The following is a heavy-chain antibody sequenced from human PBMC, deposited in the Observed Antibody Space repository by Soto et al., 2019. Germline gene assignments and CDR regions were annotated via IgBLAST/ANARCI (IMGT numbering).Heavy chain of an antibody. CDR2: IISIFGTE. Sequence: ASVKVSCKASGATFSSYAISWVRQARGQGLEWKGGIISIFGTENYAQKFQGRVTITADESTSTAYMELSSLRSEETAVYYCARDPDYGGYDYWGQGTLVTVSS. CDR3: ARDPDYGGYDY. CDR1: GATFSSYA. V-gene: IGHV1-69*13. D-gene: IGHD4-17*01. J-gene: IGHJ4*02.